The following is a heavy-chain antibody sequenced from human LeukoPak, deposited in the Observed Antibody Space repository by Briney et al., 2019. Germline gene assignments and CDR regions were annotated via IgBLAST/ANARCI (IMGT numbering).Heavy chain of an antibody. J-gene: IGHJ4*02. Sequence: KPSETPSLTCSVSGASVSSGSYYWSWIRQPPGKGLEWIGFIRYNGATYYNPSLKSRVTISLDTSQNQFSLRLSSVTAADAALYYCASRHGVSGNSNSWGQGALVTVSS. CDR1: GASVSSGSYY. CDR3: ASRHGVSGNSNS. CDR2: IRYNGAT. D-gene: IGHD3-10*01. V-gene: IGHV4-61*01.